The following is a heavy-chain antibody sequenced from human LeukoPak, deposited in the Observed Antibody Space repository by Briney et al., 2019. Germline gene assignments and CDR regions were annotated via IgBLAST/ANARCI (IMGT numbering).Heavy chain of an antibody. Sequence: PGGSLRLSCAASGFSFSTYWMSWVRQPPGKGLEWIGSIYYSGSTYYNPSLKSRVTISVDTSKNQFSLKLSSVTAADTAVYYCARHSSSWYHFDYWGQGTLVTVSS. V-gene: IGHV4-39*01. J-gene: IGHJ4*02. CDR3: ARHSSSWYHFDY. CDR1: GFSFSTYW. D-gene: IGHD6-13*01. CDR2: IYYSGST.